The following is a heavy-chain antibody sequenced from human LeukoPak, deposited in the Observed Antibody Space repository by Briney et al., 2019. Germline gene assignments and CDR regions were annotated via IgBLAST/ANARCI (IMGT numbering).Heavy chain of an antibody. V-gene: IGHV1-2*02. CDR2: INPNSGGT. CDR3: ARLEFTRPDFDY. CDR1: GYTFTGYY. Sequence: VSVKVSCKASGYTFTGYYMHWVRQAPGQGLEWMGWINPNSGGTNYAQKFQGRVTMTRDTSISTAYMELSRLRSDDTAMYYCARLEFTRPDFDYWGQGTLVTVSS. D-gene: IGHD3-3*01. J-gene: IGHJ4*02.